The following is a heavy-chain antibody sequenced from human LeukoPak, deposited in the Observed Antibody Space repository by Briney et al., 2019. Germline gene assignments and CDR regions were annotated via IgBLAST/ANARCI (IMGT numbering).Heavy chain of an antibody. J-gene: IGHJ4*02. Sequence: PSETLSLTCTVSGGSISSNYWSCIRQPPGKGLEWIGYIYYSGSTNYNPSLKSRVTISVDTSKNQFSLKLISVTAADTAVYYCARSRGYFEYWGQGTLVTVSS. D-gene: IGHD1-26*01. CDR1: GGSISSNY. V-gene: IGHV4-59*01. CDR3: ARSRGYFEY. CDR2: IYYSGST.